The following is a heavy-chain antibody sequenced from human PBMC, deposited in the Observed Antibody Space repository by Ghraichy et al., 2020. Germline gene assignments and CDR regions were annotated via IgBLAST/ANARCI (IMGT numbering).Heavy chain of an antibody. CDR2: IKQDGSEK. V-gene: IGHV3-7*01. J-gene: IGHJ4*02. D-gene: IGHD3-22*01. Sequence: GGSLRLSCAASGFTFSSYWMSWVRQAPGKGLEWVANIKQDGSEKYYVDSVKGRFTISRDNAKNSLYLQMNSLRAEDTAVYYCARDDSPAMIVNGYYFDYWGQGTLVTVSS. CDR1: GFTFSSYW. CDR3: ARDDSPAMIVNGYYFDY.